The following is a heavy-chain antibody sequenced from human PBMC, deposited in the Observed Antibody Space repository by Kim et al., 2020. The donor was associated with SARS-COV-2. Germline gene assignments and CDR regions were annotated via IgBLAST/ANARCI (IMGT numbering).Heavy chain of an antibody. CDR3: ARDWATTNLNYYGMDV. Sequence: GGSLRLSCAASGFTFSSYSMNWVRQAPGKGLEWVSSISSSSSYIYYADSVKGRFTISRDNAKNSLYLQMNSLRAEDTAVYYCARDWATTNLNYYGMDVWGQGTTVTVSS. CDR2: ISSSSSYI. CDR1: GFTFSSYS. J-gene: IGHJ6*02. D-gene: IGHD4-17*01. V-gene: IGHV3-21*01.